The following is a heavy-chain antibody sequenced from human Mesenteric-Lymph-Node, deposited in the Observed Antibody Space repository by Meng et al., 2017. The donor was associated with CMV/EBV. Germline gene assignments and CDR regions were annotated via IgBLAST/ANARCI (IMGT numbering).Heavy chain of an antibody. CDR1: GYTFTAYY. D-gene: IGHD5-24*01. V-gene: IGHV1-2*02. CDR3: ARDGVEAYPRWLDF. CDR2: INPNSGGT. Sequence: ASVKVSCKASGYTFTAYYIHWVRQAPGQGLEWMGWINPNSGGTNYAQKFQGRVTMTRDTSISTTYMELSRLRYDDTAVYFCARDGVEAYPRWLDFWGQGTLVTVSS. J-gene: IGHJ4*02.